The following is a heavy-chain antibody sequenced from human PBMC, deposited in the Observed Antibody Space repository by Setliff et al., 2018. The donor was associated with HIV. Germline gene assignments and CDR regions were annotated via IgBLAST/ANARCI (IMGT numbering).Heavy chain of an antibody. CDR1: GFTFSSYS. Sequence: GGSLRLSCAASGFTFSSYSMNWVRQAPGKGLEWVSSISSSSSYIYYADSVKGRFTISRDNAKNSLYLQMSSLRAEDTAVYYCARIDSSGYYYYYYYMDVWGKGTTVTVSS. D-gene: IGHD3-22*01. CDR2: ISSSSSYI. V-gene: IGHV3-21*01. CDR3: ARIDSSGYYYYYYYMDV. J-gene: IGHJ6*03.